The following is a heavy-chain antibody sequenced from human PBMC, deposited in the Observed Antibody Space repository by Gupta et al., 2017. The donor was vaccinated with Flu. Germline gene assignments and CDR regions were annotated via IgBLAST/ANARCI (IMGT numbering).Heavy chain of an antibody. D-gene: IGHD2-15*01. Sequence: VRQDTGKGLEWVAVRSYDGSNKYYADSMKGRFTSARDNSKNTLYLQMNSLRAEDTAVYYCAKGPHFYCSGGSCSSAPIDCWGQGNLVTFSS. V-gene: IGHV3-30*18. J-gene: IGHJ4*02. CDR2: RSYDGSNK. CDR3: AKGPHFYCSGGSCSSAPIDC.